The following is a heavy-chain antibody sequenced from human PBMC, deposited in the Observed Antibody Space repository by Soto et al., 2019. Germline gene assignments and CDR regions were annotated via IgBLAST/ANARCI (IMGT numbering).Heavy chain of an antibody. D-gene: IGHD2-15*01. CDR3: ARDLGYCNSSGCFRNWFDP. CDR1: GYSFRTHG. V-gene: IGHV1-18*01. Sequence: QVQLVQSGAEVKTPGASVKVSCRASGYSFRTHGISWVRQAPGQGLEWMGWISTYDDKTNFPQKFQGRITMTTDTSTSTAYRELRSLRSDATAVYFCARDLGYCNSSGCFRNWFDPWGQGTLVTVSS. CDR2: ISTYDDKT. J-gene: IGHJ5*02.